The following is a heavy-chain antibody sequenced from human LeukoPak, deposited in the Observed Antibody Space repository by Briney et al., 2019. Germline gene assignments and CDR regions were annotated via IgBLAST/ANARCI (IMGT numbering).Heavy chain of an antibody. J-gene: IGHJ5*02. CDR1: GFTFSSYW. V-gene: IGHV3-7*01. Sequence: GGSLRLSCAASGFTFSSYWMSWVRQAPGKGLEWVANIKQDGSEKYYVDSVKGRFTISRDNAKNSLYLQMNSLRAEDTAVYCCARDRAGTQAWVEFDPWGQGTLVTVSS. CDR3: ARDRAGTQAWVEFDP. CDR2: IKQDGSEK. D-gene: IGHD3-10*01.